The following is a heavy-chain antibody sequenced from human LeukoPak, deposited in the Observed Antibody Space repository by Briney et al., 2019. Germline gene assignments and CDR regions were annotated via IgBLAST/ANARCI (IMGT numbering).Heavy chain of an antibody. J-gene: IGHJ3*02. D-gene: IGHD2-15*01. V-gene: IGHV1-2*02. CDR1: GYTFTGYY. CDR3: ARPQAATLIVMGEDAFDI. Sequence: GASVKVSCKASGYTFTGYYMHWVRQASGQGLEWMGWINPNSGGTNYAQKFQGRVTMTRDTSISTAYMELSRLRSDDTAVYYCARPQAATLIVMGEDAFDIWGQGTMVTASS. CDR2: INPNSGGT.